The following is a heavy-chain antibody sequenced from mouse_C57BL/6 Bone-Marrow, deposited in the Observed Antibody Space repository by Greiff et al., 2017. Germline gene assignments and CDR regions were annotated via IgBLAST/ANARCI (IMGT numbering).Heavy chain of an antibody. D-gene: IGHD1-3*01. CDR2: IDPSDSDT. CDR3: AREGLKRAMDY. CDR1: GYTFPSYW. Sequence: VQLQQPGAELVRPGSSVQLSCKASGYTFPSYWMHWVKQRPIQGLEWIGNIDPSDSDTHYNQKFKVKATLTVDKSSSTAYMQLSSLTSEASAGYYSAREGLKRAMDYWGQGTSVTVSS. V-gene: IGHV1-52*01. J-gene: IGHJ4*01.